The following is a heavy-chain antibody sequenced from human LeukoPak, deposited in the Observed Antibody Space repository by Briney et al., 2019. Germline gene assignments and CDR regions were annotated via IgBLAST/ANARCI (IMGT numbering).Heavy chain of an antibody. CDR3: ARGSSKYQLLLVRPFDY. CDR2: INHSGST. J-gene: IGHJ4*02. D-gene: IGHD2-2*01. Sequence: SETLSLTCAVYGGSFSGYYWSWIRQPPGKGLEWSGEINHSGSTNYNPSLKSPVTISVDTSKNQFSLKLSSVTAADPAVYNGARGSSKYQLLLVRPFDYWGQGTLDTVSS. V-gene: IGHV4-34*01. CDR1: GGSFSGYY.